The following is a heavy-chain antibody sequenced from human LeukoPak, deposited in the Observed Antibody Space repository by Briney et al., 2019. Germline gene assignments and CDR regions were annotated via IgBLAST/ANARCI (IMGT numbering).Heavy chain of an antibody. D-gene: IGHD6-13*01. CDR2: IYYSGST. CDR3: ASVGIDSSSWQIDY. CDR1: GGSISSGSYY. J-gene: IGHJ4*02. Sequence: SETLSLTCTVSGGSISSGSYYWSWIRQPPGKGLEWIGYIYYSGSTNYNPSLKSRVTISVDTSKNQFSLKLSSVTAADTAVYYCASVGIDSSSWQIDYWGQGTLVTVSS. V-gene: IGHV4-61*01.